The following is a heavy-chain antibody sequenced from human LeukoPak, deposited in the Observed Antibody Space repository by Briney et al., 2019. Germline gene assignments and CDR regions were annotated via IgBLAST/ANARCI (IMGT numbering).Heavy chain of an antibody. J-gene: IGHJ4*02. CDR1: GFTFSDYY. CDR3: ARSGSGSYFDY. D-gene: IGHD3-10*01. Sequence: GGSLRLSCAASGFTFSDYYMSWIRQAPGKGLEWVSYISSSSSYTNYADSVKGRFTISRDNAKNSLYLQMNSLRAEGTAVYYCARSGSGSYFDYWGQGTLVTVSS. CDR2: ISSSSSYT. V-gene: IGHV3-11*06.